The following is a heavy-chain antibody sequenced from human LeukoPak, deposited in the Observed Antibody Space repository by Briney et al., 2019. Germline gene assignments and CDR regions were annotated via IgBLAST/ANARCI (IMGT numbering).Heavy chain of an antibody. Sequence: ASVKVSCKASGYTFTGYYMHSVRQAPGQGLEWMGWINPNSGGTNYAQKFQGRVTMTRDTSISTAYMVLSRLRSDDTAVYYCARDGYDYVWGSYRPNNNFDYWGQGTLVTVSS. D-gene: IGHD3-16*02. CDR3: ARDGYDYVWGSYRPNNNFDY. V-gene: IGHV1-2*02. J-gene: IGHJ4*02. CDR2: INPNSGGT. CDR1: GYTFTGYY.